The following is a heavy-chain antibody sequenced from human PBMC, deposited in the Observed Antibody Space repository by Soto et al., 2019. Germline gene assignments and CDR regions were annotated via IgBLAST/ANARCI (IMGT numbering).Heavy chain of an antibody. CDR1: GFMFNNSA. CDR3: ARAKAVVIAALDI. Sequence: PGGSLRLSCKASGFMFNNSAMTWVRQAPGQGLRWVASVSDNGGSRGGTYYADSVKGRFTISGDNSKNTLYLQLDSLTGADTAVYYCARAKAVVIAALDIWGQGTMVTVSS. J-gene: IGHJ3*02. V-gene: IGHV3-23*01. CDR2: VSDNGGSRGGT. D-gene: IGHD2-21*01.